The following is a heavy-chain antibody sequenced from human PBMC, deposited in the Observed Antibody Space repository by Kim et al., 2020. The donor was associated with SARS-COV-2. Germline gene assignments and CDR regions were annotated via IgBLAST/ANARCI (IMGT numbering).Heavy chain of an antibody. J-gene: IGHJ6*02. CDR3: ARSRIAAAYYYYYGMDV. Sequence: SETLSLTCAVYGGSFSGYYWSWIRQPPGKGLEWIGEINHSGSTNYNPSLKSRVTISVDTSKNQFSLKLSSVTAADTAVYYCARSRIAAAYYYYYGMDVWGQGTTVTVSS. D-gene: IGHD6-13*01. CDR2: INHSGST. V-gene: IGHV4-34*01. CDR1: GGSFSGYY.